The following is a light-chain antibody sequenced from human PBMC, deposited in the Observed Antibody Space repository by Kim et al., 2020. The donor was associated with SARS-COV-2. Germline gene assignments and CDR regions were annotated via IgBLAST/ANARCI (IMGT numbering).Light chain of an antibody. CDR1: QSVSSSY. CDR3: QQYGSSLLT. Sequence: SPGERVTLSCRASQSVSSSYLAWYQQKPGQAPRLLIYDASSRATGIPDRFSGSGSGTDFTLTISRLEPEDFAVYYCQQYGSSLLTFGPGTKVDIK. J-gene: IGKJ3*01. V-gene: IGKV3-20*01. CDR2: DAS.